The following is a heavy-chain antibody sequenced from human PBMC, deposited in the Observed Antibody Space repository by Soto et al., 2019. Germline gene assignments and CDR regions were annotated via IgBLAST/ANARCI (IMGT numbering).Heavy chain of an antibody. D-gene: IGHD6-25*01. Sequence: QVQLVESGGGVVQPGRSLRLSCAASGFTFSSYGMHWVRQAPGKGLEGVAVISYDGSNKYYADSVKGRFTISRDNSKNTLYLQMNSLRAEDTAVYYCAKDHNVGSSGSPFDYWGQGTLVTVSS. CDR2: ISYDGSNK. V-gene: IGHV3-30*18. J-gene: IGHJ4*02. CDR3: AKDHNVGSSGSPFDY. CDR1: GFTFSSYG.